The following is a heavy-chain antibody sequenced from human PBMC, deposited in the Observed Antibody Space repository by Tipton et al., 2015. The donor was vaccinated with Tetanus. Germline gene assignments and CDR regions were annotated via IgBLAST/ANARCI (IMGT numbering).Heavy chain of an antibody. CDR1: GGSIRSDNYY. D-gene: IGHD3-9*01. Sequence: TLSLTCTVSGGSIRSDNYYWNWIRQPPGKGLEWLAYISNSGSSNSNYPLKSRITVSQDTSKNQFSLRLTSVTAADTALYYCARSQRVEDDAGGLDFLTGFYGDYWFDLWGRGIPVTVSS. J-gene: IGHJ5*02. CDR3: ARSQRVEDDAGGLDFLTGFYGDYWFDL. CDR2: ISNSGSS. V-gene: IGHV4-61*01.